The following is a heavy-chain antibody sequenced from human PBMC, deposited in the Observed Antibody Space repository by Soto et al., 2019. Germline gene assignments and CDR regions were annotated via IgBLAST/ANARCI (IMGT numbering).Heavy chain of an antibody. CDR3: ARATAYDDLTXP. D-gene: IGHD3-9*01. CDR1: GFSFSSYW. CDR2: INFDGSSI. J-gene: IGHJ5*02. Sequence: PGGSLRLSCTASGFSFSSYWMHWVRQAPGEGLVWVSRINFDGSSITYADSVKGRFTISRDNAKNTLYLQMNSLRAEDTAVYYCARATAYDDLTXPWGQGTLVTVSS. V-gene: IGHV3-74*01.